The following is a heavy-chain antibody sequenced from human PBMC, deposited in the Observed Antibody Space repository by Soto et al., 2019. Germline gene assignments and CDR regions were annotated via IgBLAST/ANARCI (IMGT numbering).Heavy chain of an antibody. Sequence: DLEWLAHIFSNDEKSYSTSLKSRLTISKDTSKSQVVLTMTNMDPVDTATYYCARDWLDYYYYYGMDVWGQGTTVTVSS. CDR3: ARDWLDYYYYYGMDV. CDR2: IFSNDEK. D-gene: IGHD3-9*01. V-gene: IGHV2-26*01. J-gene: IGHJ6*02.